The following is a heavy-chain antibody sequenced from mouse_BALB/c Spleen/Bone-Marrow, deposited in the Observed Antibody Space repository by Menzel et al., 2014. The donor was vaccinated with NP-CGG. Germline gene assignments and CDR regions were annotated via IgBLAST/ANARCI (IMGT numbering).Heavy chain of an antibody. CDR1: GYTFTDYA. Sequence: VKLVESGPELVRPGVSVKISCKGSGYTFTDYAMHWVKQSHAKSLEWIGVISTHSGNTNYNQKFKGKATMTVDKSSSTAYMELARLTSEDSAIYYCARDYGSRIYAMDYWGQGTSVTVSS. D-gene: IGHD1-1*01. CDR2: ISTHSGNT. J-gene: IGHJ4*01. CDR3: ARDYGSRIYAMDY. V-gene: IGHV1-67*01.